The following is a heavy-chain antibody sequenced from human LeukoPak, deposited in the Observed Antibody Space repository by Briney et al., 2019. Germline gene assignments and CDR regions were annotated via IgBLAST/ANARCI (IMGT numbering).Heavy chain of an antibody. CDR1: GGSISSSSYY. J-gene: IGHJ4*02. CDR2: LSGSGGNT. Sequence: ETLSLTCIVSGGSISSSSYYWDWIRQAPGKGLEWVSALSGSGGNTYYADSVKGLFTISRDNSKSTLYLQMNSLRGDDTAVYYCAKDRMKWRVAAASIEYWGRGTLVTVST. D-gene: IGHD2-2*01. V-gene: IGHV3-23*01. CDR3: AKDRMKWRVAAASIEY.